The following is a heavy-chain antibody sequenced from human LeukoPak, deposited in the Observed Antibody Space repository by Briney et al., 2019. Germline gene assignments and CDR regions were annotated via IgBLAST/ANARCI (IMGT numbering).Heavy chain of an antibody. CDR2: INPSGGST. J-gene: IGHJ4*02. Sequence: ASVKVSCKASGYTFTSYYMHWVRQAPGQGLEWMGIINPSGGSTSYAQKFQGRVTMTTDTSTSTAYMELRSLRSDDTAVYYCARAARWSSSGWYLIYWGQGTLVTVSS. CDR3: ARAARWSSSGWYLIY. CDR1: GYTFTSYY. D-gene: IGHD6-19*01. V-gene: IGHV1-46*01.